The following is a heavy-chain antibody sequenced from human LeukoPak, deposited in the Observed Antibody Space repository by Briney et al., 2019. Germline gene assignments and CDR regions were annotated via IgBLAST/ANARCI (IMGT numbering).Heavy chain of an antibody. CDR3: TTVSILPFAA. V-gene: IGHV3-15*01. D-gene: IGHD2-21*01. J-gene: IGHJ5*02. Sequence: GESLRLSCAASGFNFSSAWMSWVRQAPGKGLEWVGRINSKIDGGATDYDEPGKGRFSISRDDSKDTRDVEMDSQKTEDIAVYYSTTVSILPFAAWGQGTLVTVSS. CDR1: GFNFSSAW. CDR2: INSKIDGGAT.